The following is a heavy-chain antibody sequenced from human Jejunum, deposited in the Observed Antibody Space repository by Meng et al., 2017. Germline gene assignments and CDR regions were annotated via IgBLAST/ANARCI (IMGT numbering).Heavy chain of an antibody. CDR1: GFSINSNYY. Sequence: SETLSLTCTVSGFSINSNYYWGWIRQPPGKGLEWIANFHHSESTNYNPSLKSRVTISVDTSKNQFSLNINSVTAADTAVYYCGRASVWFSGGYWGQGTLVTVSS. D-gene: IGHD3-16*01. J-gene: IGHJ4*02. CDR2: FHHSEST. V-gene: IGHV4-38-2*02. CDR3: GRASVWFSGGY.